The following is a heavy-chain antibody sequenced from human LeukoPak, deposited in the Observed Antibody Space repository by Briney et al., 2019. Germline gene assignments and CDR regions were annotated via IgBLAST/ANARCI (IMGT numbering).Heavy chain of an antibody. V-gene: IGHV3-15*05. CDR1: GFTFGNAW. CDR2: IKSKTDGGTT. J-gene: IGHJ4*02. D-gene: IGHD2-15*01. Sequence: PGGSLRLSCAASGFTFGNAWMSWVRQAPGKGLEWVGRIKSKTDGGTTDYAAPVKGRFTISRDDSKNTLYLQMNSLRAEDTAVYYCARDFSYCSGGSCHVSNYWGQGTLVTVSS. CDR3: ARDFSYCSGGSCHVSNY.